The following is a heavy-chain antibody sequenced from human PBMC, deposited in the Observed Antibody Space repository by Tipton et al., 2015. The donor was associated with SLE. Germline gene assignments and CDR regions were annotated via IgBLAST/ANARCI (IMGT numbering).Heavy chain of an antibody. CDR3: ARGIGSSWGHY. Sequence: TLSLTCTVSGGSISSSSHYWGWIRQPPGKGLEWVGSIYNSGATYYNPSLKSRLTISADTSKSQFSLRLSSVTAADTAVYYCARGIGSSWGHYWGQGTLVTVSS. CDR1: GGSISSSSHY. D-gene: IGHD6-13*01. V-gene: IGHV4-39*01. CDR2: IYNSGAT. J-gene: IGHJ4*02.